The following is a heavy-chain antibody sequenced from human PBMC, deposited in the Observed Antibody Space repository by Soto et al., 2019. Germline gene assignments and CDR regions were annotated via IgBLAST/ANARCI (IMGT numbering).Heavy chain of an antibody. V-gene: IGHV4-39*01. CDR1: GGSISSGSYF. J-gene: IGHJ4*02. Sequence: SETLSLTCTVSGGSISSGSYFWGWIRQPPGKGLEWIGYIYHSGNTHYNPSLESRVTISVDTSKNQFSLRLSSVTAADTAVYFWAKQFSGSVGCLFAYWGQGTLVTVSS. D-gene: IGHD6-19*01. CDR2: IYHSGNT. CDR3: AKQFSGSVGCLFAY.